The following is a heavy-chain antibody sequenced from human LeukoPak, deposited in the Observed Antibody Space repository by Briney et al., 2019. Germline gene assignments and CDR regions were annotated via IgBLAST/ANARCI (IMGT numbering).Heavy chain of an antibody. CDR1: GDSIATTAFY. CDR2: IYLSGST. CDR3: ARRGSGWYQFDY. J-gene: IGHJ4*02. Sequence: PSETLSLTCTVSGDSIATTAFYWGWIRQPPGKGLEWVGTIYLSGSTYYNPSLKSRVTMSMDTAKNQFSLTLASATAADTAVYYCARRGSGWYQFDYWGQGTLVPVSS. D-gene: IGHD6-19*01. V-gene: IGHV4-39*01.